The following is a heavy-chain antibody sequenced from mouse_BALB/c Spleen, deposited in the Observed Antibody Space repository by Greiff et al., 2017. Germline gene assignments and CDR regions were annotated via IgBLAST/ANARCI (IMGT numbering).Heavy chain of an antibody. J-gene: IGHJ4*01. Sequence: EVMLVESGGGLVQPGGSLKLSCAASGFTFSSYTMSWVRQTPEKRLEWVAYISNGGGSTYYPDTVKGRFTISRDNAKNTLYLQMSSLKSEDTAMYYCARNDDYGYAMDYWGQGTSVTVSS. CDR3: ARNDDYGYAMDY. V-gene: IGHV5-12-2*01. CDR2: ISNGGGST. CDR1: GFTFSSYT. D-gene: IGHD2-4*01.